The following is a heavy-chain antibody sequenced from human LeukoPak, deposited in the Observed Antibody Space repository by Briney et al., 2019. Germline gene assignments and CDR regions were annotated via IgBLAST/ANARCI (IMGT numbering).Heavy chain of an antibody. Sequence: SETLSLTCTVSGGSISSGGYYWSWIRQPPGKGLEWIGYIYHSGSTYYNPSLKSRVTISVDRSKNQFSLKLSSVTAADTAVYYCAREEAGGIDYWGQGTLVTVSS. CDR2: IYHSGST. CDR3: AREEAGGIDY. CDR1: GGSISSGGYY. V-gene: IGHV4-30-2*01. J-gene: IGHJ4*02. D-gene: IGHD6-19*01.